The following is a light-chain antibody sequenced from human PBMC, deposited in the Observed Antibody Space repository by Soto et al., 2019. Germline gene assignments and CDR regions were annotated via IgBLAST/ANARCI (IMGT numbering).Light chain of an antibody. CDR2: TNN. V-gene: IGLV1-40*01. J-gene: IGLJ3*02. Sequence: QSALTQPPSVSGAPGQRVTLSCTGSSSNLGANFDVHWYQQLPGAAPKLLIYTNNNRPSGVPDRFSGSKFGTSASLAITALQAEDEADYYCQSYDSALSGAVFGGGTKLTVL. CDR3: QSYDSALSGAV. CDR1: SSNLGANFD.